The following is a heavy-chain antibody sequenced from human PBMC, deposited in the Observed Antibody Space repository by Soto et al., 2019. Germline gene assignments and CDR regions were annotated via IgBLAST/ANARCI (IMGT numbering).Heavy chain of an antibody. V-gene: IGHV1-2*04. J-gene: IGHJ5*02. CDR1: GYTFTGYY. CDR2: INPNSGGT. CDR3: AKDPVYYDSSGYYPNWFDP. D-gene: IGHD3-22*01. Sequence: ASVKVSCKASGYTFTGYYRHWVRQAPGQGLEWMGWINPNSGGTNYAQKFQGWVTMTRDTSISTAYMELSSLRSDDTAVYYCAKDPVYYDSSGYYPNWFDPWGQGTLVTVSS.